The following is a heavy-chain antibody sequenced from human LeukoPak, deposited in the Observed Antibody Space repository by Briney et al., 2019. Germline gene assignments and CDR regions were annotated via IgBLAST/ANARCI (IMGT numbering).Heavy chain of an antibody. V-gene: IGHV3-30*03. J-gene: IGHJ4*02. CDR2: ISHDGSNN. D-gene: IGHD3-3*01. CDR3: ARERDYDFPY. CDR1: GFTFSNYG. Sequence: GGSLRLSCAASGFTFSNYGMHWVRQAPGKGLEWVVVISHDGSNNNYADSVKGRFTISRDNAKNTLYLQMNSLRAEDTALYYCARERDYDFPYWGQGTMVTVSS.